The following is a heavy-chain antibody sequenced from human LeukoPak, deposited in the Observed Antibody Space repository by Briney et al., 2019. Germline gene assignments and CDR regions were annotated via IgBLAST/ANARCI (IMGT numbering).Heavy chain of an antibody. V-gene: IGHV3-30-3*01. J-gene: IGHJ4*02. CDR3: AREARAWQYSKYYCDY. D-gene: IGHD2-15*01. Sequence: GGSLRLSCAASGFTFSSYAMHWVRQAPGKGLERVAVISYDGSNKYYADSVKGRFTISRDNSKNTLYLQMNSLRAEDTAVYYCAREARAWQYSKYYCDYWGQGTLVTVSS. CDR2: ISYDGSNK. CDR1: GFTFSSYA.